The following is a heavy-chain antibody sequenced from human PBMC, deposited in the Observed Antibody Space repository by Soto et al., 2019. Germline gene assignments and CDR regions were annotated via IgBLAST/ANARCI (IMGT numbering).Heavy chain of an antibody. CDR3: ARDTDGYNDFDY. CDR2: IIPILGIA. V-gene: IGHV1-69*04. J-gene: IGHJ4*02. Sequence: ASVKVSCKASGGTFSSYTISWVRQAPGQGLEWMGRIIPILGIANYAQKFQGRVTITADKSTSTAYMELSSLRSEDTAVYYCARDTDGYNDFDYRGQGTLVTLPS. CDR1: GGTFSSYT. D-gene: IGHD5-12*01.